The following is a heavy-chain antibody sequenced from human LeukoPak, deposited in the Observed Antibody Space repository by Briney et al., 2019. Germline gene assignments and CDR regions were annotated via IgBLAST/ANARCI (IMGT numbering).Heavy chain of an antibody. J-gene: IGHJ3*02. V-gene: IGHV3-33*01. Sequence: GGSLRLSCAASGFTFSSYGMHWVRQAPGEGLEWVAVIWYDGSNKYYADSVKGRFTISRDNSKNTLYPQMNSLRAEDTAVYYCAREMTTFGGVIANHDAFDIWGQGTMVTVSS. CDR1: GFTFSSYG. CDR2: IWYDGSNK. CDR3: AREMTTFGGVIANHDAFDI. D-gene: IGHD3-16*02.